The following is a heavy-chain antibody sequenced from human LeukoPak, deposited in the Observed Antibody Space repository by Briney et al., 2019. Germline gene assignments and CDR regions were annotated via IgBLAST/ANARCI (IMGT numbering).Heavy chain of an antibody. CDR2: IKSKTDGGTT. D-gene: IGHD1-26*01. Sequence: GGSLRLSCAASGFTVSSNYMSWVRQAPGKGLEWVGRIKSKTDGGTTDYAAPVKGRFTVSRDDSKNTLYLQMNSLKTEDTAVYYCTTDLDSGSYYAVAFVYWGQGTLVTVSS. J-gene: IGHJ4*02. CDR3: TTDLDSGSYYAVAFVY. V-gene: IGHV3-15*01. CDR1: GFTVSSNY.